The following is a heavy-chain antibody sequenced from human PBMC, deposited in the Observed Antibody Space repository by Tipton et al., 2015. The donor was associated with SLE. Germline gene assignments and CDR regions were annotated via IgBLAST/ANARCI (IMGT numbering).Heavy chain of an antibody. CDR1: GGSISSGSYY. CDR2: IYTSGST. D-gene: IGHD3-3*02. Sequence: TLSLTCTVSGGSISSGSYYWSWIRPPAGKGLEWIWHIYTSGSTNYNPPLKSRVTISVDTSKNQFSLKLSSVTAADTAVYYCARHATKWALAHLNYWGQGTLVTVSS. J-gene: IGHJ4*02. V-gene: IGHV4-61*09. CDR3: ARHATKWALAHLNY.